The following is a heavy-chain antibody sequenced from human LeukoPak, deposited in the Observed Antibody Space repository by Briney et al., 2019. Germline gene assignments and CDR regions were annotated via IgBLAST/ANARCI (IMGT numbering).Heavy chain of an antibody. D-gene: IGHD2-15*01. Sequence: GGSLRLSCAASGFTFSSSWMTWVRQAPGKGLEWVANIKQDGSEKYYVDSVKGRFTISRDNAKNSLYLQMNSLRAEDTAVYYCARDRYCSGGSCYSDYWGQGTLVTVSS. CDR1: GFTFSSSW. CDR3: ARDRYCSGGSCYSDY. CDR2: IKQDGSEK. J-gene: IGHJ4*02. V-gene: IGHV3-7*01.